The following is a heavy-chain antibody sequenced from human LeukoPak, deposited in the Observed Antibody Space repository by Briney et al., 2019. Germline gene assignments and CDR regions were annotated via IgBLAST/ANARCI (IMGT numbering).Heavy chain of an antibody. D-gene: IGHD6-13*01. V-gene: IGHV4-38-2*02. CDR1: GYSISSGYY. J-gene: IGHJ4*02. CDR2: IYHSGST. CDR3: VRGAWGSRWTQFDH. Sequence: PSETLSLTCTVSGYSISSGYYWGWIRQSPGKGLEWIGSIYHSGSTYYNPTLKSRVTVSVDTSKNQFSLRLTSVTAADTAVYYCVRGAWGSRWTQFDHWGQGTLVTVSS.